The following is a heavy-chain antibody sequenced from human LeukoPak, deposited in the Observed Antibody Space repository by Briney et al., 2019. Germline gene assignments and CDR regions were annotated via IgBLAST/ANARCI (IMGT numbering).Heavy chain of an antibody. J-gene: IGHJ4*02. D-gene: IGHD3-10*01. V-gene: IGHV6-1*01. Sequence: SQTLSLTCAISGDSVSSNIASWNWIRQSPSRGLELLGRTYYRYRWYTDYDVSVESRIPLNPDPSQNQSSLQMNSVTPEDTAVYYCARDGPGDQGLDCWGQGPLVTVSS. CDR2: TYYRYRWYT. CDR1: GDSVSSNIAS. CDR3: ARDGPGDQGLDC.